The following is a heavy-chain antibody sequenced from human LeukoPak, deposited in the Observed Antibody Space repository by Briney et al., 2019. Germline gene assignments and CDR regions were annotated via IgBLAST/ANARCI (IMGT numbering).Heavy chain of an antibody. CDR3: ARERVVSNYNWFDP. J-gene: IGHJ5*02. CDR2: VNRVGYT. V-gene: IGHV4-34*01. Sequence: SETLSLTCAVHGASFAGYSWSWIRQSPGKGLEWIGEVNRVGYTIYNPSLKSRVNISIDTSTTQFSLRLSSVTVADTAVYFCARERVVSNYNWFDPWGQGTLVTVSS. CDR1: GASFAGYS. D-gene: IGHD1-1*01.